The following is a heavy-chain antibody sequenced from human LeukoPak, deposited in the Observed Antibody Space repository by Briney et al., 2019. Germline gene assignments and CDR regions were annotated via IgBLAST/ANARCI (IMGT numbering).Heavy chain of an antibody. Sequence: SETLSLTCAVYGGSFSGYYWSWIRQPPGKGLEWIGEINHSGSTNYNPSLKSRVTISVDTSKNQFSLKLSSVTAADTAVYYCARGRYYYDSSGYWGFDPWGQGTLVTASS. CDR2: INHSGST. D-gene: IGHD3-22*01. CDR3: ARGRYYYDSSGYWGFDP. V-gene: IGHV4-34*01. CDR1: GGSFSGYY. J-gene: IGHJ5*02.